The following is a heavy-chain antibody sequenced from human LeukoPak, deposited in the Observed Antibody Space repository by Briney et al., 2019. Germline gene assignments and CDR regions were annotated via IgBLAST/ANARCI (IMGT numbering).Heavy chain of an antibody. CDR3: ARDGTSTDDY. CDR1: GYTFSNFG. Sequence: GASVRVSCTTSGYTFSNFGINWVRQAPGQGLEWMGWISVNNDNPKYGQKFQRRFTVTTDSSTSTAYMELRNLRFDDTAVYYCARDGTSTDDYWGQGTLVTVSS. CDR2: ISVNNDNP. V-gene: IGHV1-18*01. J-gene: IGHJ4*02. D-gene: IGHD2-2*01.